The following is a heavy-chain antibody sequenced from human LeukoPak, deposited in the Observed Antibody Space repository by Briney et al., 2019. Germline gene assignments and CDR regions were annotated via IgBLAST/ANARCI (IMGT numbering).Heavy chain of an antibody. CDR2: INPNSGGT. J-gene: IGHJ4*02. CDR3: ARGTVTTVAYYFDY. CDR1: GYTFTGYY. V-gene: IGHV1-2*02. D-gene: IGHD4-23*01. Sequence: ASVKVSCKASGYTFTGYYMHWVRQAPGQGLEWMGWINPNSGGTNYAQKFQGRVTMTRDTSISTAYMELSRLRSDDTAVYYCARGTVTTVAYYFDYWGQGTLVTVSS.